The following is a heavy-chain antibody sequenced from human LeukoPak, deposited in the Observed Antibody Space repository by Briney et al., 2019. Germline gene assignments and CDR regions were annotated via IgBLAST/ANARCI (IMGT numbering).Heavy chain of an antibody. CDR2: INHSGST. D-gene: IGHD5-24*01. J-gene: IGHJ4*02. Sequence: SETMSLTCDVYGGSCSGYYWSWIRQPPGKGLEWIGEINHSGSTNYNPSLKSRVTISVDTSKNQFSLKLSSVTAADTAVYYCARGVDGTTPPYYFDYWGQGTLVTVSS. CDR3: ARGVDGTTPPYYFDY. V-gene: IGHV4-34*01. CDR1: GGSCSGYY.